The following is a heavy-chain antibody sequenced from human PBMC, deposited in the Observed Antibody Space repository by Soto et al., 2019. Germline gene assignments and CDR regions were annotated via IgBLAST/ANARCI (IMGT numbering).Heavy chain of an antibody. J-gene: IGHJ4*02. V-gene: IGHV3-23*01. D-gene: IGHD3-22*01. CDR3: AKEYYDSSGYYPNEFDY. Sequence: GGSLRLSCAASGFTFSSYAMSWVRQAPGKGLEWVSAISGSGGSTYYADSVKGRFTISRDNSKNTLYLQMNSLRAEDTAVYYCAKEYYDSSGYYPNEFDYWGQGTLVTVSS. CDR1: GFTFSSYA. CDR2: ISGSGGST.